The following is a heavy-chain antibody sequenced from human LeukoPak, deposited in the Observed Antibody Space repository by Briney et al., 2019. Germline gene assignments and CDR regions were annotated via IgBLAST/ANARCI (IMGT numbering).Heavy chain of an antibody. CDR3: ARDRAVPGRGYYFDC. CDR2: IYIGGST. J-gene: IGHJ4*02. V-gene: IGHV3-53*01. CDR1: GFTVSTNY. D-gene: IGHD6-19*01. Sequence: PGGFLRLSCAASGFTVSTNYMTWVRQAPGKGLEWVSTIYIGGSTYYADSVKGRFTISRDNSKNTLYLQMNSLRAEDTAVYYCARDRAVPGRGYYFDCWGQGTLVTVSS.